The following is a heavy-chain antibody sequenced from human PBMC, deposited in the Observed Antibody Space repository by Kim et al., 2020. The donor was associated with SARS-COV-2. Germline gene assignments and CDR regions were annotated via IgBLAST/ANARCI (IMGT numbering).Heavy chain of an antibody. CDR3: ARIQGQLWNFYYYYYYYMDV. J-gene: IGHJ6*03. CDR2: IFSNDEK. Sequence: SGPTLVKPTETLTLTCTVSGFSLSNARMGVSWIRQPPGKALEWLAHIFSNDEKSYSTSLKSRLTISKDTSKSQVVLTMTNMDPVDTATYYCARIQGQLWNFYYYYYYYMDVWGKGTTVTVSS. D-gene: IGHD5-18*01. V-gene: IGHV2-26*01. CDR1: GFSLSNARMG.